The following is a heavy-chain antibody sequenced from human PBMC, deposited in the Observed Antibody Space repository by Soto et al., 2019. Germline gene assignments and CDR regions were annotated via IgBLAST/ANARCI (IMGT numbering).Heavy chain of an antibody. CDR3: ARGVANPLHWFDP. CDR1: GGSFSGYY. V-gene: IGHV4-34*01. Sequence: SETLSLTCAVYGGSFSGYYWSWIRQPPGKGLEWIGEINHSGSTNYNPSLKSRVTISVDTSKNQFSLKLSSVTAADTAVYYCARGVANPLHWFDPWGQGTLVTVSS. J-gene: IGHJ5*02. CDR2: INHSGST. D-gene: IGHD2-21*01.